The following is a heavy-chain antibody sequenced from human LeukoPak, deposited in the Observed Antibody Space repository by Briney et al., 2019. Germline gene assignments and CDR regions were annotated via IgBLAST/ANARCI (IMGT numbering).Heavy chain of an antibody. V-gene: IGHV5-10-1*01. CDR1: GYSFNSYW. Sequence: GESLKISSKGSGYSFNSYWISWVRQMPGKGLEWMGRIDPSDSYTNYSPSFQGHVSISADKSNSTAYLQWSSLKASDAAMYYCARVPKSNYDSSGYSDYSGQGSLVTVSS. J-gene: IGHJ4*02. D-gene: IGHD3-22*01. CDR3: ARVPKSNYDSSGYSDY. CDR2: IDPSDSYT.